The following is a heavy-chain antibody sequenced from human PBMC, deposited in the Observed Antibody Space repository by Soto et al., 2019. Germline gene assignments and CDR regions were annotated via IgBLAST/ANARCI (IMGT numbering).Heavy chain of an antibody. J-gene: IGHJ5*02. CDR3: ARSTTSCYSLCWFDP. V-gene: IGHV1-3*01. D-gene: IGHD2-2*02. Sequence: ASVKVSCKASGYTFTTYTIQWVRQAPGQRLEWMGWINAGNGETRYSQNFQGRVTITRDTSASTAYMELNSLRSEDTAVYYCARSTTSCYSLCWFDPWGQGTLVTVSS. CDR1: GYTFTTYT. CDR2: INAGNGET.